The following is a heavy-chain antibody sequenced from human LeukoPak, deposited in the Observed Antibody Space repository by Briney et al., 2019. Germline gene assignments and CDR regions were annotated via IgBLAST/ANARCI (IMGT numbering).Heavy chain of an antibody. CDR2: IKQDGSEK. CDR3: AARSSGNPYF. V-gene: IGHV3-7*03. J-gene: IGHJ4*02. D-gene: IGHD1-26*01. CDR1: GLTLSNYW. Sequence: PGGSLRLSCTASGLTLSNYWMIWVRQAPGKGLQWMAKIKQDGSEKYYVDSVKGRFTISRDNAENSLYLQMNSLRVEDTAVYYCAARSSGNPYFWGQGTLVTVSS.